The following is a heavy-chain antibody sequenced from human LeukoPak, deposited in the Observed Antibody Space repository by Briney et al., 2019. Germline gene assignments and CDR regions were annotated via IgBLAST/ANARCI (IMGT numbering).Heavy chain of an antibody. Sequence: ASVKVSCKASGYTFTSYDINWVRQATGQGLEWMGWMSPNSGNTNYAQKLQGRVTMTTDTSTSTAYMEPRSLRSDDTAVYYCARDGGYQLFDYWGQGTLVTVSS. V-gene: IGHV1-18*01. CDR2: MSPNSGNT. CDR3: ARDGGYQLFDY. D-gene: IGHD2-2*01. J-gene: IGHJ4*02. CDR1: GYTFTSYD.